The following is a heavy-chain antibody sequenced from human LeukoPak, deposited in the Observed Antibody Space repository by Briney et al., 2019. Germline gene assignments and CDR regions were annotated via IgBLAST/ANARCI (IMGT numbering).Heavy chain of an antibody. CDR2: IYYSGST. Sequence: SETLSLTCTVSGGSISSSSYYWGWIRQPPGKGLEWIGSIYYSGSTYYNPSLKSRVTISVDTSKNQFSLKLSSVTAADTAVYYCARQLLWFGESPYFDYWGQGTLVTVSS. D-gene: IGHD3-10*01. CDR1: GGSISSSSYY. J-gene: IGHJ4*02. CDR3: ARQLLWFGESPYFDY. V-gene: IGHV4-39*01.